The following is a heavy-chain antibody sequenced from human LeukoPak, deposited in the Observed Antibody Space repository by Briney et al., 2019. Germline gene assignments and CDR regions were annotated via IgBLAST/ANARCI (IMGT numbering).Heavy chain of an antibody. V-gene: IGHV3-48*01. CDR2: IRSSGSTT. J-gene: IGHJ4*02. D-gene: IGHD2-2*03. CDR1: GFTFGDYS. CDR3: AAGYCSSTNCGFNY. Sequence: PGGSLRLSCAASGFTFGDYSMNWVRQAPGKGLEWVSYIRSSGSTTYYADSVKGRFTVSRDNAKNSLYLRMNSLRAEDTAVYYCAAGYCSSTNCGFNYWGQGTLVTVSS.